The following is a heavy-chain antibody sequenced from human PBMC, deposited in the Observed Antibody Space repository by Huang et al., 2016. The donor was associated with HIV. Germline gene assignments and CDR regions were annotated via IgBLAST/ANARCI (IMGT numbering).Heavy chain of an antibody. CDR1: TQTY. CDR3: ARPHHYDSSGHHWYFDL. CDR2: IIPWCKTG. Sequence: QVQLVQSGAEVKKPGSSVKVSSSLGTQTYICNVRQAPGQGLEWMGAIIPWCKTGHYAQKFQDKVTITADESRTVMYMELTSLRSEDTAIYYCARPHHYDSSGHHWYFDLWGRGTLVTVSS. V-gene: IGHV1-69*13. J-gene: IGHJ2*01. D-gene: IGHD3-22*01.